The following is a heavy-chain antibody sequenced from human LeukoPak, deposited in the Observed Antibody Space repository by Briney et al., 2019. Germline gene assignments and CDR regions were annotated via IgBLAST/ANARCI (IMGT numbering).Heavy chain of an antibody. CDR1: VFTFDDYA. J-gene: IGHJ4*02. Sequence: GGSLRLSCAASVFTFDDYAMHWVRQAPGKGLEWVSGISWNSGSIGYADSVKGRFTISRDNAKNSLYLQMNSLRAEDTALYYCAKDVDTAMVGVFDYWGQGTLVTVSS. D-gene: IGHD5-18*01. CDR3: AKDVDTAMVGVFDY. CDR2: ISWNSGSI. V-gene: IGHV3-9*01.